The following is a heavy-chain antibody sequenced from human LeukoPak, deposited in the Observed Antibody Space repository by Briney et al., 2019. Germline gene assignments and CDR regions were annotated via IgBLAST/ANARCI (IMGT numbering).Heavy chain of an antibody. CDR2: INHSGST. D-gene: IGHD4-17*01. V-gene: IGHV4-34*01. J-gene: IGHJ4*02. Sequence: SETLSLTCAVYGGSFSGYYWSWIRQPPGKGLEWIGEINHSGSTNYNPSLKSRVTISVDTSKNQFSLKLSSVTAADTAVYYCASLLAHDYGDPEPQFDYWGQGTLVTVSS. CDR1: GGSFSGYY. CDR3: ASLLAHDYGDPEPQFDY.